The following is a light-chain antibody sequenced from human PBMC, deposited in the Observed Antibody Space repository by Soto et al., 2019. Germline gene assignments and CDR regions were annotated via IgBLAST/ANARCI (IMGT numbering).Light chain of an antibody. Sequence: QSVLTQPASVSGSPGQSITISCTGTSSDVGRYNSVSWYQQHPGKAPKLMIYGVSNRPSGVSNRFSGSKSGNTASLTISGLQAEDEADYYCSSYTSTSTRLFGGGTKLTVL. CDR1: SSDVGRYNS. CDR3: SSYTSTSTRL. V-gene: IGLV2-14*01. J-gene: IGLJ3*02. CDR2: GVS.